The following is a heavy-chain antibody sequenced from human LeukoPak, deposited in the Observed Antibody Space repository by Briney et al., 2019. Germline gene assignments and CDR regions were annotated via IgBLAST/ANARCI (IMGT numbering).Heavy chain of an antibody. CDR2: IYYSGST. V-gene: IGHV4-59*01. CDR1: GGSISTYY. J-gene: IGHJ5*02. D-gene: IGHD1-26*01. CDR3: ARVGAESGSYLNWFDP. Sequence: SETLSLTCTVSGGSISTYYWSWIRQPPGKGLEWIEYIYYSGSTDYNPSLESRVTISLDTSKNQFSLKLSSVTAADTAVYYCARVGAESGSYLNWFDPWGQGTLVTVSA.